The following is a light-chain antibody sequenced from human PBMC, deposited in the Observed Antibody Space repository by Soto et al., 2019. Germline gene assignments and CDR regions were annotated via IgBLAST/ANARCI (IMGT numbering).Light chain of an antibody. V-gene: IGLV2-14*01. J-gene: IGLJ1*01. CDR3: TSPTPGSLYV. CDR2: MVS. CDR1: SSDVGNYNY. Sequence: QSVLTQPASVSGSPGQSITISCTGTSSDVGNYNYVSWYQQYPGRVPKLLIYMVSNRPSGVSNRFSGSKSGNTASLTISGLQAEDEADYFCTSPTPGSLYVFGPGTKVTV.